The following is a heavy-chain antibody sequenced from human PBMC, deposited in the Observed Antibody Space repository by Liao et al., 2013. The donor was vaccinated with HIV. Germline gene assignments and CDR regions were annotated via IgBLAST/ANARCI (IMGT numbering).Heavy chain of an antibody. CDR1: GGSISSYY. V-gene: IGHV4-4*07. D-gene: IGHD3-10*01. J-gene: IGHJ4*02. CDR3: ARGIVWFGEPTFDS. Sequence: QVQLQESGPGLVKPSETLSLTCTVSGGSISSYYWSWIRQPAGKGLEWIGRIYTSGSTNYNPSLKSRVTMSVDTSKNQFSLKLSSVTAADTAVYFCARGIVWFGEPTFDSWGPGNPGHRLL. CDR2: IYTSGST.